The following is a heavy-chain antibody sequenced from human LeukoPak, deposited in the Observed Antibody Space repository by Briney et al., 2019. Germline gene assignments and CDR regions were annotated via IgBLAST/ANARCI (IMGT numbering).Heavy chain of an antibody. CDR3: ARAYSSGWYFNWFDP. J-gene: IGHJ5*02. Sequence: PSETLSLTCTVSSYSISSGYFWGWIRQPPGKGLEWIGTIYNSGSTYYNASLESRVTISVDTSKNQFSLKLSSVTAADTAVYYCARAYSSGWYFNWFDPWGQGTLVTVSS. D-gene: IGHD6-13*01. CDR1: SYSISSGYF. V-gene: IGHV4-38-2*02. CDR2: IYNSGST.